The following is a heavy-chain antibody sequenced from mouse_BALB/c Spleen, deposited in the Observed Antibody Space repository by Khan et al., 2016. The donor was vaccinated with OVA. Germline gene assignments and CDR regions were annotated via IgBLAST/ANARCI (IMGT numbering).Heavy chain of an antibody. Sequence: QVLLQQPGAELVNPGASVNLSCKASGYTLTSYWMHWVKQRPGQGLEWIGEINPSNGRTNYNEKFKSKATLTVDKSSSTAYMQLSSPTSEDSAVYYCARLLINFDYWGQGTTLTVSS. V-gene: IGHV1S81*02. CDR3: ARLLINFDY. D-gene: IGHD2-1*01. J-gene: IGHJ2*01. CDR2: INPSNGRT. CDR1: GYTLTSYW.